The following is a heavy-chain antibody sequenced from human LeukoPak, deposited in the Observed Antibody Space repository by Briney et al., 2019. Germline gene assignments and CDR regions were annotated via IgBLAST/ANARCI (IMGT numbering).Heavy chain of an antibody. CDR3: ASLKETMIYDYGGNSSLFFYYYYMDV. V-gene: IGHV4-39*01. CDR2: IYYSGST. CDR1: DGSISSSSYY. J-gene: IGHJ6*03. D-gene: IGHD4-23*01. Sequence: PSETLSLTCTVSDGSISSSSYYWGWIRQPPGKGLEWIGSIYYSGSTYYNPSLKSRVTISVDTSKNQFSLKLSSVTAADTAVYYCASLKETMIYDYGGNSSLFFYYYYMDVWGKGTTVTVSS.